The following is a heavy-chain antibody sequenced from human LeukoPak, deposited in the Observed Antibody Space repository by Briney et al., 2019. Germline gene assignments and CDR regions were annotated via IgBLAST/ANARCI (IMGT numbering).Heavy chain of an antibody. D-gene: IGHD3-10*01. V-gene: IGHV3-23*01. J-gene: IGHJ4*02. CDR1: GFTFSSYA. CDR2: ISGSGGGT. CDR3: ASGRRFGELPVDY. Sequence: GGSLRLSCAASGFTFSSYAMSWVRQAPGKGLERVSSISGSGGGTYYADSVKGRFTISRDNAKNSLYLQMNSLRAEDTAVYYCASGRRFGELPVDYWGQGTLVTVSS.